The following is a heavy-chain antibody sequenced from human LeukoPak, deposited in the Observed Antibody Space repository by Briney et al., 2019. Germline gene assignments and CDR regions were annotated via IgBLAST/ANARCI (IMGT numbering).Heavy chain of an antibody. CDR3: ARGKAGSTSFGY. D-gene: IGHD6-13*01. V-gene: IGHV4-34*01. CDR1: GGSPSGYY. CDR2: INHSGST. Sequence: SETLSLTCAVYGGSPSGYYWSWIRQPPGKGLEWIGEINHSGSTNYNPSLKSRVTISVDTSKNQFSLKLSSVTAADTAVYYCARGKAGSTSFGYWGQGTLVTVSS. J-gene: IGHJ4*02.